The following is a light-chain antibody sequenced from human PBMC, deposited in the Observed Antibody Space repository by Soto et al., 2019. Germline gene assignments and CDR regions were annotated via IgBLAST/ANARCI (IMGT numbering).Light chain of an antibody. CDR3: QQLNSYPLT. CDR2: AAS. V-gene: IGKV1-9*01. CDR1: QGISSY. Sequence: DIQLTQSPSFLSASVGDRVTITCRASQGISSYLAWYQQKPGKAPKVLIYAASTLQSWVPSRFSGSGSGTEFTLTISSLQPEDFATYYCQQLNSYPLTFGGGTKVEIK. J-gene: IGKJ4*01.